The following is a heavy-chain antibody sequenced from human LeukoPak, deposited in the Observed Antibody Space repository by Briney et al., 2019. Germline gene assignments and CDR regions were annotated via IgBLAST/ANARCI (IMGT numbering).Heavy chain of an antibody. D-gene: IGHD3/OR15-3a*01. CDR2: IFYDGSNK. CDR1: GFTFSTYG. V-gene: IGHV3-33*08. J-gene: IGHJ6*02. Sequence: GGSLRLSCAASGFTFSTYGMHWVRQAPGKGLEWVAVIFYDGSNKYYADSVKGRFTISRDNSNNTLYLQMNSLRVEDTAVYFCARVANEYDFWSPVYGMDVWGQGTSVIVSS. CDR3: ARVANEYDFWSPVYGMDV.